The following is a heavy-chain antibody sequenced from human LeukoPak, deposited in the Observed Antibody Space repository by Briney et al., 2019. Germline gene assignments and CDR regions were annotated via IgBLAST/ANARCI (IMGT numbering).Heavy chain of an antibody. CDR3: ARTTSLTASGYDY. CDR1: GYTFTSYH. D-gene: IGHD4-17*01. Sequence: ASVKVSCKTSGYTFTSYHINWVRQATGQGLEWMGWMNPYSGDRGYAQKFQGRVSITSDTSISTAYMEPSSLRSDDTAVYFCARTTSLTASGYDYWGQGTLVTVSS. V-gene: IGHV1-8*03. CDR2: MNPYSGDR. J-gene: IGHJ4*02.